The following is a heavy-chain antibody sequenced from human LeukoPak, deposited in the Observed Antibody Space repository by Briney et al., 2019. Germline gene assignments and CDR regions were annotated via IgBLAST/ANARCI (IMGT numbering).Heavy chain of an antibody. Sequence: GASVKVSCKASGGTFSSYAISWARQAPGQGLEWMGGIIPIFGTANYAQKFQGRVTITTDESTSTAYMELSSLRSEDTAVYYCAKDRYELRFLEWLFDYWGQGTLVTVSS. CDR2: IIPIFGTA. D-gene: IGHD3-3*01. V-gene: IGHV1-69*05. CDR3: AKDRYELRFLEWLFDY. CDR1: GGTFSSYA. J-gene: IGHJ4*02.